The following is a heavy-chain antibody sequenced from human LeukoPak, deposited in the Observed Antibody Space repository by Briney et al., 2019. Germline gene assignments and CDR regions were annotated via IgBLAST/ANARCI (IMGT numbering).Heavy chain of an antibody. CDR1: GGSISSYS. V-gene: IGHV4-4*07. D-gene: IGHD3-9*01. Sequence: SETLSLTCTVSGGSISSYSWSWMRQPAGKGLDWIGYISNSENTNYSPSLKSRVIMFVDKSKNQFFLKLSSVTDADTAVYYCARARYVNSFYAFDIWGQGTLVTVSS. J-gene: IGHJ3*02. CDR2: ISNSENT. CDR3: ARARYVNSFYAFDI.